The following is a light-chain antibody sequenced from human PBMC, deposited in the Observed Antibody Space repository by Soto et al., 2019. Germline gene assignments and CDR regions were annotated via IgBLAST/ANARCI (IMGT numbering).Light chain of an antibody. CDR2: SNN. CDR1: SSNIGSNT. CDR3: AAWDDSLNGYVV. Sequence: QTVVTQPPSASGTPGQRVTISCSGSSSNIGSNTVNWYQQLPGTAPKLLIYSNNQRPSGVPDRFSGSKSGTSASLAISGLQSEDGADYYCAAWDDSLNGYVVFGGGTQLTVL. V-gene: IGLV1-44*01. J-gene: IGLJ2*01.